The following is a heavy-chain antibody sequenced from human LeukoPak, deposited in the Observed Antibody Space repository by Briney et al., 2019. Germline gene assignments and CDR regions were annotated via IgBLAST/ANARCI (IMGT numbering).Heavy chain of an antibody. CDR2: ISGSGGST. CDR1: GFTFSSYA. Sequence: GGSLRLSCAASGFTFSSYAMSWVRQAPGKGLEWVSAISGSGGSTYYADSVKGRFTIFRDNSKNTLYLQMNSLRAEDTAVYYCAKTRDYYGSGSYEYYFDYWGQGTLVTVSS. V-gene: IGHV3-23*01. D-gene: IGHD3-10*01. J-gene: IGHJ4*02. CDR3: AKTRDYYGSGSYEYYFDY.